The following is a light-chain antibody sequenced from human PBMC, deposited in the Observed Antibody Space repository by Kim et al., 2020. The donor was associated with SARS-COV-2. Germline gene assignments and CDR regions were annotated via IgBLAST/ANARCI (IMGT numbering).Light chain of an antibody. CDR1: SSNLGTNS. Sequence: GQGVTIACSGSSSNLGTNSVHWYQQFPGTAPEVLIYKNNQRPSGVPDRFSGSKSGTSASLAISGLQSEDEGDYYCAGWDDNLNAEVFGGGTKLTVL. CDR2: KNN. CDR3: AGWDDNLNAEV. V-gene: IGLV1-44*01. J-gene: IGLJ3*02.